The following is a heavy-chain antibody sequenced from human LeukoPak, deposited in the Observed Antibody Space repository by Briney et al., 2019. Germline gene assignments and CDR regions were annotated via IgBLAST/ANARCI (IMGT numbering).Heavy chain of an antibody. CDR1: RFTFSNYA. CDR3: ARDGMLSTGGYHGNFDY. Sequence: PGGSLRLSCAASRFTFSNYAMHWVRQAPGKGLEYVSSISSDGGSTYYANSVKGRFTISRDNSKNTLCLQMGSLRAEDMAVYYCARDGMLSTGGYHGNFDYWRRGIVDTVSS. V-gene: IGHV3-64*01. J-gene: IGHJ4*02. D-gene: IGHD5-24*01. CDR2: ISSDGGST.